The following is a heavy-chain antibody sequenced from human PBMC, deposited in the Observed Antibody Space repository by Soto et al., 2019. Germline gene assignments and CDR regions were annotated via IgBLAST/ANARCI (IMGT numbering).Heavy chain of an antibody. J-gene: IGHJ5*01. CDR1: GFTFSRYA. CDR3: AKGKISTTTYTSFDS. Sequence: GGSLRLSCAASGFTFSRYAMSWVRQAPGKGLEWVSTFSGPGGGTSYAGSVKGRFTISRDNFKSTLYLQMSGLRAEDTAVYYCAKGKISTTTYTSFDSWGQVTLVTVSP. V-gene: IGHV3-23*01. D-gene: IGHD1-26*01. CDR2: FSGPGGGT.